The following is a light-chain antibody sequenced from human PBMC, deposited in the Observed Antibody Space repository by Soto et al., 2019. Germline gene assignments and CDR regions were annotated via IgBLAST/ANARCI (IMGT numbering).Light chain of an antibody. CDR2: GNS. Sequence: QSALTRPPSVSGAPGQRVTISCTGSSSNIGAGYDVHWYQQLPGTAPKLLIYGNSNRPSGVPDRFSGSKSGTSASLAITGLQAEDEADYYCQSYDSSLSGLVFGGGTKLTVL. CDR1: SSNIGAGYD. J-gene: IGLJ2*01. V-gene: IGLV1-40*01. CDR3: QSYDSSLSGLV.